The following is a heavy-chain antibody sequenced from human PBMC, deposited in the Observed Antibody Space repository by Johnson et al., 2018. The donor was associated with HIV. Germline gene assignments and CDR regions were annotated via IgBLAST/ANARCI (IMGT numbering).Heavy chain of an antibody. CDR2: ISFAGNNK. CDR1: GFTFSNFG. J-gene: IGHJ3*02. CDR3: ARGRKDIGAADGLDNDGFDM. V-gene: IGHV3-30*03. Sequence: QVQLVESGGGVAQPGRSLRLSCAASGFTFSNFGFHWVRQAPGKGLEWVAAISFAGNNKYYADSGKGRFTISRDNSKETLYLQMDSLRIEDSARYYCARGRKDIGAADGLDNDGFDMWGQGTMVTVSS. D-gene: IGHD5-12*01.